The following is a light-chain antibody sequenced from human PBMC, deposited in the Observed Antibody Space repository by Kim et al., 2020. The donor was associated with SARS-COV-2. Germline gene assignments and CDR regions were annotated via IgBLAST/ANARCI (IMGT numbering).Light chain of an antibody. CDR1: QSMGNSY. V-gene: IGKV3-20*01. CDR2: GGY. CDR3: QQYGDTPPGSS. J-gene: IGKJ2*03. Sequence: PGERTPISCRASQSMGNSYLAWYQQEPGQAPRLLLYGGYTRATGVPDRFRGSGSRTDFILTITRLEPEDFGVYYCQQYGDTPPGSSFGQGTKLEI.